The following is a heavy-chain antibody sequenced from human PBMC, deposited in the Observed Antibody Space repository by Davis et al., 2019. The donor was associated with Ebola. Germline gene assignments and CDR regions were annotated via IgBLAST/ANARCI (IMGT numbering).Heavy chain of an antibody. V-gene: IGHV3-13*01. CDR3: ARDMAEWELMWDYFDY. Sequence: GESLKISCAASGFTFSSYDMHWVRQATGKGLEWVSAIGTAGDTYYPGSVKGRFTISRENAKNSLYLQMNSLRAEDTAVYYCARDMAEWELMWDYFDYWGQGTLVTVSS. CDR1: GFTFSSYD. J-gene: IGHJ4*02. D-gene: IGHD1-26*01. CDR2: IGTAGDT.